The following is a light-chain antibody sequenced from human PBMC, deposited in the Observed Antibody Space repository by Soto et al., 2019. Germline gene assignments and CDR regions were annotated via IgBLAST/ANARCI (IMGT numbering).Light chain of an antibody. V-gene: IGKV1-5*01. CDR3: QQYISYPYT. CDR2: DAS. CDR1: QTTNTW. Sequence: IQMTQVPSTLSASVGDRVTITCRASQTTNTWLAWYQQKPGTAPKLLIYDASSLEGGVPSRFSASGSGTEFTLTISSLQPDDLATYYCQQYISYPYTFGQGTKVDIK. J-gene: IGKJ2*01.